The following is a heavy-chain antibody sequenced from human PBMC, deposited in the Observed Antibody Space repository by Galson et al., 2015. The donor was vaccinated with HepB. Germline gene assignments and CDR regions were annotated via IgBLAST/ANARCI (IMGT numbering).Heavy chain of an antibody. CDR3: AKGGYGPPSPFDS. CDR2: ITARGGST. Sequence: SLRLSCAASGFTFFSYAMNWVRQAPGKGREWVSTITARGGSTYYADSVKGRFSISRDNSNNTLYLQMNSLRAGDTAVYYCAKGGYGPPSPFDSWGQGALVTVSS. V-gene: IGHV3-23*01. D-gene: IGHD2-15*01. CDR1: GFTFFSYA. J-gene: IGHJ4*02.